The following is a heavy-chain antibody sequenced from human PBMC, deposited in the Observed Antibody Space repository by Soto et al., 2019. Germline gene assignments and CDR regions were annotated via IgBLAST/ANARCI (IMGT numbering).Heavy chain of an antibody. CDR2: IYYSGSN. Sequence: PSETLSLTCTVSGGSISSYYWSWIRQPPGKGLEWIGYIYYSGSNNYNPSLKSRVPISVDTSKHQFSLKLRSVTAADTAVYYCARRVSRSSIAAAGTKVGVDYYYYSYMDVWGKVTTVTVTS. J-gene: IGHJ6*03. V-gene: IGHV4-59*08. CDR3: ARRVSRSSIAAAGTKVGVDYYYYSYMDV. D-gene: IGHD6-13*01. CDR1: GGSISSYY.